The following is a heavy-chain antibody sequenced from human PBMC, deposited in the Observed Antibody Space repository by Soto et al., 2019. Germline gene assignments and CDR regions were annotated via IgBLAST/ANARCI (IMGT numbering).Heavy chain of an antibody. CDR2: ISGSGGTI. J-gene: IGHJ4*02. V-gene: IGHV3-23*01. D-gene: IGHD6-19*01. CDR1: GFTFSDFA. CDR3: VKLRGSGWYFHY. Sequence: EVQVLESGGGLVQPGESLRLSCAASGFTFSDFAMSWVRQAPGKGLEWVSSISGSGGTIYYADSVKGRFTISRDNSKNTLYLQMETLRADDTALYYCVKLRGSGWYFHYWGQGTLVTVSS.